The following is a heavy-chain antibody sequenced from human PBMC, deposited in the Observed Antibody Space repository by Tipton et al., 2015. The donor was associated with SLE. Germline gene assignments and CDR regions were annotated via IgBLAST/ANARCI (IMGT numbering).Heavy chain of an antibody. Sequence: TLSLTCTVSGGSISSSSYYWGWIRQPPGKGLEWIGSIYYSGSTYYNPSLKSRVTISVDTPKNQFSLKLSSVTAAETAVYYCARRTTRSSGYFGAFDIWGQGTMVTVSS. CDR1: GGSISSSSYY. J-gene: IGHJ3*02. CDR2: IYYSGST. CDR3: ARRTTRSSGYFGAFDI. D-gene: IGHD3-22*01. V-gene: IGHV4-39*01.